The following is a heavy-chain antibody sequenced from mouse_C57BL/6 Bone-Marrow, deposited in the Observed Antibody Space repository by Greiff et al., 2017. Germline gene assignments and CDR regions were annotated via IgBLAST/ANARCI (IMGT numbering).Heavy chain of an antibody. Sequence: EVKLVESGGGLVQPGGSLSLSCAASGFTFTDYYMSWVRQPPGKALEWLGFIRNTANGYTTEYSASVKGRFTISSDNSQSILYLQMNALRAEDSATCYCARYEPITTVDDMDYWGQGTSVTVTS. CDR3: ARYEPITTVDDMDY. D-gene: IGHD1-1*01. J-gene: IGHJ4*01. V-gene: IGHV7-3*01. CDR2: IRNTANGYTT. CDR1: GFTFTDYY.